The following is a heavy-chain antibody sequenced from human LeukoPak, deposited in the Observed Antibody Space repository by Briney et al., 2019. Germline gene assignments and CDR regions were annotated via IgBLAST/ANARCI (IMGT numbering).Heavy chain of an antibody. V-gene: IGHV4-30-2*01. Sequence: SETLSLTCAVYGGSFSGYYWSWIRQPPGKGLEWIGYIYHSGSTYYNPSLKSRVTISVDRSKNQFSLKLSSVTAADTAVYYCASQRTHDAFDIWGQGTMVTVSS. J-gene: IGHJ3*02. CDR2: IYHSGST. CDR3: ASQRTHDAFDI. CDR1: GGSFSGYY.